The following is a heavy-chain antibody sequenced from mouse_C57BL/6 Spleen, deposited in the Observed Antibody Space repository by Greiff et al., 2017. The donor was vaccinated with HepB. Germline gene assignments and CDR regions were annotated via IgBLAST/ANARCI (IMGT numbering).Heavy chain of an antibody. CDR2: ISDGGSYT. D-gene: IGHD2-4*01. J-gene: IGHJ2*01. Sequence: DVKLVESGGGLVKPGGSLKLSCAASGFTFSSYAMSWVRQTPEKRLEWVATISDGGSYTYYPDNVKGRFTISRDNAKNNLYLQMSHLKSEDTAMYYCARESMITTEGLDYWGQGTTLTVSS. CDR3: ARESMITTEGLDY. CDR1: GFTFSSYA. V-gene: IGHV5-4*01.